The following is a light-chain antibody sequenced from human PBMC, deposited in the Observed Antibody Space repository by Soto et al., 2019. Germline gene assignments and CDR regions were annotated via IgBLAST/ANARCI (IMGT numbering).Light chain of an antibody. V-gene: IGKV3-20*01. J-gene: IGKJ1*01. CDR3: QQYNNWPWT. CDR2: GAS. CDR1: QSVSSSY. Sequence: EIVLTQSPGTLSLSPGERATLSCRASQSVSSSYFAWYQQKPGQAPRLLINGASSRATGIPDRFSGSGSATEFTLTISSLQSEDFAFYYCQQYNNWPWTFGQGTKV.